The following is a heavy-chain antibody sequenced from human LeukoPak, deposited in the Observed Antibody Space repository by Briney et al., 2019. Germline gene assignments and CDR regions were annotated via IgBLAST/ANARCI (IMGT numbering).Heavy chain of an antibody. CDR2: IYYSGST. J-gene: IGHJ3*02. V-gene: IGHV4-39*01. Sequence: SVTLSLTCTVSGGSISSSSYYWGWIRQPPGKGLEWIGGIYYSGSTYYNPSLKSRVTISVDTSKNQFSLKLSSVTAADTAVYYCARSGINRDAFDIWGQGTMVTVSS. D-gene: IGHD2-15*01. CDR3: ARSGINRDAFDI. CDR1: GGSISSSSYY.